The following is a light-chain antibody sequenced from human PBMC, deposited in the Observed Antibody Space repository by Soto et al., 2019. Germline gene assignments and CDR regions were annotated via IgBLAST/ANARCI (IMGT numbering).Light chain of an antibody. CDR2: GAS. CDR1: QSVTSNY. CDR3: HQFGYSPRT. J-gene: IGKJ1*01. Sequence: EIVLTQSPGTLSLSPGERATLSCGASQSVTSNYLAWYQQKPGQAPRLLIYGASRRATGVPDRFIGSGSGTDFTLAIRRLEPEDFAVYYCHQFGYSPRTFGQGTKVDIK. V-gene: IGKV3-20*01.